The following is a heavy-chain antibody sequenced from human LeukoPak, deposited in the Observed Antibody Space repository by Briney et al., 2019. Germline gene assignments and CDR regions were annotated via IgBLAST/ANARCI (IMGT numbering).Heavy chain of an antibody. CDR1: GFTFSSYA. CDR3: AKDVGAVTIYYYYYYGMDV. D-gene: IGHD3-16*01. Sequence: GGSLRLSCAASGFTFSSYAMSWVRQAPGKGLEWVSAISGSGGSTYYADSVKGRFTISRDNSKNTLYLQMNSLGAEDTAVYYCAKDVGAVTIYYYYYYGMDVWGQGTTVTVSS. J-gene: IGHJ6*02. V-gene: IGHV3-23*01. CDR2: ISGSGGST.